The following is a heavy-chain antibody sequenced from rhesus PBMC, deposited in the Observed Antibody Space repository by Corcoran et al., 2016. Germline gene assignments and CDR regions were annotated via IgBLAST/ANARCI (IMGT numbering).Heavy chain of an antibody. Sequence: QLQLQESGPGLVKPSETLSVTCAVSGGSISSSYWSWIRQAPGKGLEWIGYIYGSGSITNYNPSLQSRVTLSVDTSKNQLSLKLSSVTAADTAMYYCARADYEDDYGYYYIDYWGQGVLVTVSS. V-gene: IGHV4-169*01. J-gene: IGHJ4*01. CDR2: IYGSGSIT. D-gene: IGHD3-9*01. CDR1: GGSISSSY. CDR3: ARADYEDDYGYYYIDY.